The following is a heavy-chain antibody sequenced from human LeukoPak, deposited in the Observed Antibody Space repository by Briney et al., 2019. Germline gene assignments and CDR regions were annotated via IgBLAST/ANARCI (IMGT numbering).Heavy chain of an antibody. D-gene: IGHD6-19*01. CDR2: IIPILGIA. CDR1: GGTFSSYA. Sequence: ASVKVSCKASGGTFSSYAISWVRQAPGQGLEWMGRIIPILGIANYAQKFQGRVTITADKSTSTAYMELSSLRSEDTAVYYCAKEVAVAGDYYYYYGMDVWGQGTTVTVSS. V-gene: IGHV1-69*04. CDR3: AKEVAVAGDYYYYYGMDV. J-gene: IGHJ6*02.